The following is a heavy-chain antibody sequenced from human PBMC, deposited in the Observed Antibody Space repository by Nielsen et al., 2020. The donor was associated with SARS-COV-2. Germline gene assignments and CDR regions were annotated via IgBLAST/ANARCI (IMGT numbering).Heavy chain of an antibody. Sequence: SETLSLTCAVYGGSFSGYYWSWIRQPPGKGLEWIGSIYYSGSTYYNPSLKSRVTISVDTSKNQFSLKLSSVTAADTAVYYCARHALHPWTTVTTIDPYFDYWGQGTLVTVSS. CDR3: ARHALHPWTTVTTIDPYFDY. D-gene: IGHD4-17*01. J-gene: IGHJ4*02. CDR2: IYYSGST. V-gene: IGHV4-34*01. CDR1: GGSFSGYY.